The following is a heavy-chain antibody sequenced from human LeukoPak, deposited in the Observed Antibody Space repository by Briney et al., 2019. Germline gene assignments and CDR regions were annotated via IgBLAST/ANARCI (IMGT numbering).Heavy chain of an antibody. CDR3: ATDPTMIPEDY. Sequence: ASVKISCKVSGKNFTDYYMHWVPQAPGKGLEWMGLVDPEDGETIYAEKFQGRVTITADTSTDTAYMELSSLRSEDTAVYYCATDPTMIPEDYWGQGTLVTVSS. J-gene: IGHJ4*02. CDR2: VDPEDGET. D-gene: IGHD3-22*01. V-gene: IGHV1-69-2*01. CDR1: GKNFTDYY.